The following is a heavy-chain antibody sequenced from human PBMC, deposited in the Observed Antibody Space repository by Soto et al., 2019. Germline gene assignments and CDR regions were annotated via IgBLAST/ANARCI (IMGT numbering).Heavy chain of an antibody. CDR2: ISGSGGST. J-gene: IGHJ4*02. CDR3: AKIRRIPRGFGESDY. Sequence: EVQLLESGGGLVQPGGSLRLSCAASGFTFSSYAMSWVRQAPGKGLEWVSSISGSGGSTYYADSVKGRFTISRDNSKNTLYLQMNSLRAEDTAVYYCAKIRRIPRGFGESDYWGQGTLVTVSS. CDR1: GFTFSSYA. D-gene: IGHD3-10*01. V-gene: IGHV3-23*01.